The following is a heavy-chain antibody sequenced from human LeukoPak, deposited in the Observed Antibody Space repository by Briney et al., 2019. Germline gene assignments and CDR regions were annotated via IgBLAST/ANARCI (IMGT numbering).Heavy chain of an antibody. CDR3: ARGLVGGSGY. J-gene: IGHJ4*02. CDR1: GGSISSGGYS. V-gene: IGHV4-30-2*01. CDR2: IYHSGST. D-gene: IGHD3-10*01. Sequence: SETLSLTCAVSGGSISSGGYSWSWIRQPPGKGLEWIGYIYHSGSTYYNPSLKSRVTISVDTSKNQFSLKLSSVTAADTAVYYCARGLVGGSGYWGQGTLVTVSS.